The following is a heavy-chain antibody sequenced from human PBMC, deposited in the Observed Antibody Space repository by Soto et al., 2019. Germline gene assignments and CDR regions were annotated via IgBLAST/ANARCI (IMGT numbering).Heavy chain of an antibody. CDR2: ISGSGGNT. V-gene: IGHV3-23*01. CDR1: GFTFSSYA. Sequence: GGSLRLSCAASGFTFSSYAMSWVRQAPGKGLQWVSGISGSGGNTFYADSVKGRFTISRDNSKNTLYLQVNSLRVEDTAVYYCAKETGYSGYRYHFDYWGQGTLVTVSS. D-gene: IGHD5-12*01. CDR3: AKETGYSGYRYHFDY. J-gene: IGHJ4*02.